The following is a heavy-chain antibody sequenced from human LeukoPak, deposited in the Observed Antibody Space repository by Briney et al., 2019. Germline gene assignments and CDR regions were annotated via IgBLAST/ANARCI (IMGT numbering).Heavy chain of an antibody. CDR3: TKELHVAVAVADYYYFYMDV. Sequence: TGGSLRLSCAASGFAFSSFAMGWVRQSPGKGLEWLSTINGGGNTTFYADCVKGRFTISRDNSKNTLYLHMDGLRPDDTAIYYCTKELHVAVAVADYYYFYMDVWGRGTAVSVSS. J-gene: IGHJ6*03. V-gene: IGHV3-23*01. D-gene: IGHD6-19*01. CDR2: INGGGNTT. CDR1: GFAFSSFA.